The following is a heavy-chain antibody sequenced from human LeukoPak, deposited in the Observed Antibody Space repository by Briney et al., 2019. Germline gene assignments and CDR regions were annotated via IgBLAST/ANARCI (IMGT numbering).Heavy chain of an antibody. CDR2: VYPSDSDT. Sequence: GESLKISSKGSGYSFTSYWIGWVRQMPGKGLGWMWIVYPSDSDTRYSPSFQAQFTISANRPISTAYLQWPSLKASPTAMYYCARLYGNSRGFDDWGQGTLVTVSS. D-gene: IGHD4-23*01. CDR1: GYSFTSYW. CDR3: ARLYGNSRGFDD. J-gene: IGHJ4*01. V-gene: IGHV5-51*01.